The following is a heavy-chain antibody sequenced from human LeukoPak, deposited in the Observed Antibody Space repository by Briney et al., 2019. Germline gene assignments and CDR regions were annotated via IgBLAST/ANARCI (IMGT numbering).Heavy chain of an antibody. D-gene: IGHD3-22*01. CDR2: IYYSGST. CDR3: ARDYDSTGYYDF. Sequence: PSETLPLTCTVSGTSITTYYWSWIRQPPGKGLEWIGYIYYSGSTTYNPSLKSRVTISVDSSKNQFSLKLSSVTAADTAVYYCARDYDSTGYYDFWGQGTLVTVSS. J-gene: IGHJ4*02. CDR1: GTSITTYY. V-gene: IGHV4-59*01.